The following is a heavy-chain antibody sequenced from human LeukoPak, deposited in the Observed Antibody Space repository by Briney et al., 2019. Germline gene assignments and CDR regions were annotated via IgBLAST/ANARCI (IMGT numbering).Heavy chain of an antibody. Sequence: SETLSLTCAVYGGSFSGYYWSWIRQPPGKGLEWIGEINHSGSTNYNPSIESRVTISVNTTKSQYPLMLSSVTAADTAVYCCARLYSSGWYNDDCGIWGQGTMVTVS. CDR1: GGSFSGYY. J-gene: IGHJ3*02. CDR2: INHSGST. D-gene: IGHD6-19*01. V-gene: IGHV4-34*01. CDR3: ARLYSSGWYNDDCGI.